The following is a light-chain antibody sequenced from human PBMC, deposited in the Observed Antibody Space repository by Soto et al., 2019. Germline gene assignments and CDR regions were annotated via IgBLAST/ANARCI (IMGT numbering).Light chain of an antibody. CDR2: DVS. Sequence: QSALTQPRSVSGSPGQSVTISCTGTSSDVGGCNYVSWYQQHPGKAPKLMIYDVSERPSGVPDRFSGSKSDNTASLTISGLQAEDEADYYCCSFADNYTLVFGGGTKLTVL. V-gene: IGLV2-11*01. CDR3: CSFADNYTLV. CDR1: SSDVGGCNY. J-gene: IGLJ2*01.